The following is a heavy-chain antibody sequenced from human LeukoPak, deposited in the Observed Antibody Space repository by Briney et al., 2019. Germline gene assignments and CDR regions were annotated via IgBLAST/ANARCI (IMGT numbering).Heavy chain of an antibody. Sequence: GSLRLSCAASGFTFSTYIMNWVRQTPGKGLEWIGRIYSRGTTYNPSLKDRVTMSADTSRNHVSLTLNSVTAADTAVYYCARDSGTTGEVKFDPWGQGTLVTVSS. CDR1: GFTFSTYI. CDR2: IYSRGTT. J-gene: IGHJ5*02. V-gene: IGHV4-4*07. D-gene: IGHD3-10*01. CDR3: ARDSGTTGEVKFDP.